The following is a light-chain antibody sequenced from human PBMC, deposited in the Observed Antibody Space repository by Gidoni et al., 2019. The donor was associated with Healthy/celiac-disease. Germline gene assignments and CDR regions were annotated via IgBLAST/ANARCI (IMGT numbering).Light chain of an antibody. CDR1: SSDVGGYNY. CDR2: DVS. V-gene: IGLV2-11*01. Sequence: HSALTQPRSVSGSPGPSVTISCTGTSSDVGGYNYVSWYQQHPGKAPKLMIYDVSKRPSGVPDRFSGSKSGNTASLTISGLQAEDEADYYGCSYAGSYTWVFGGGTKLTVL. J-gene: IGLJ3*02. CDR3: CSYAGSYTWV.